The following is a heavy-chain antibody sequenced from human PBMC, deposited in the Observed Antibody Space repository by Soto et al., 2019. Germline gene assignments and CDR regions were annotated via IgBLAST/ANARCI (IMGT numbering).Heavy chain of an antibody. J-gene: IGHJ4*02. CDR2: ISGSGGST. Sequence: PGGSLRLSCAASGFSFSSSAMSWVRRAPGKGLEWVSAISGSGGSTYYADSVKGRFTISRDNSKNTLYLQMNSLRAEDTAVYYCAKGRYGDYLFDSWGQGTLVTVSS. V-gene: IGHV3-23*01. CDR1: GFSFSSSA. CDR3: AKGRYGDYLFDS. D-gene: IGHD4-17*01.